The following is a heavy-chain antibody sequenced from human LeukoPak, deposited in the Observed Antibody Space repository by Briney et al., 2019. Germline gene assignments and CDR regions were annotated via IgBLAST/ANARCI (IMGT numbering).Heavy chain of an antibody. CDR2: ISWNRGSI. V-gene: IGHV3-9*01. CDR3: AKAPPDYYGSGSPFDY. D-gene: IGHD3-10*01. J-gene: IGHJ4*02. CDR1: GFTFSSYG. Sequence: GGSLRLSCAASGFTFSSYGMHWVRQAPGKGLEWVSGISWNRGSIGYVDSVKGRFTISRDNAKNSLYLQMNSLRAEDTALYYCAKAPPDYYGSGSPFDYWGQGTLVTVSS.